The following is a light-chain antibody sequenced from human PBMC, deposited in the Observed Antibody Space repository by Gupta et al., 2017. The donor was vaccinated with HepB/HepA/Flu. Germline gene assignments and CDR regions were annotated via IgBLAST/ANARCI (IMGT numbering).Light chain of an antibody. Sequence: IQTNQSPSPVSASVGDRVTITCRASQDISSWLAWDQQKPGKAPKLLYDDSSTLQSGVPSRCGGGGSGTDCTIINSSLQPEYAATYYCLQTNWVLRTFGQGTKLEIK. V-gene: IGKV1-12*01. J-gene: IGKJ1*01. CDR3: LQTNWVLRT. CDR2: DSS. CDR1: QDISSW.